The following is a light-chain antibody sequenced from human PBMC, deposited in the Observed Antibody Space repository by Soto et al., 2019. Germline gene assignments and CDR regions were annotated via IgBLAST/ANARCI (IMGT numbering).Light chain of an antibody. V-gene: IGLV1-40*01. Sequence: QSVLTQPPSVSGAPGQRVTISCTGSGSTFGAGYDVHWYQQLPGTAPKLLIYDNNNRPSGVPDRFSGSKSGTSASLAISGLQAEDEADYYWQSYDSSLSVVFGGGTKVTVL. J-gene: IGLJ2*01. CDR2: DNN. CDR3: QSYDSSLSVV. CDR1: GSTFGAGYD.